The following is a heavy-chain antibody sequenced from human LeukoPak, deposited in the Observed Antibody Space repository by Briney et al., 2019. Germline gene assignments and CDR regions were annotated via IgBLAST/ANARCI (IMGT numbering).Heavy chain of an antibody. CDR1: GFTFSSYA. CDR3: AKAEEFSSGWYLVYYFDY. J-gene: IGHJ4*02. CDR2: ISGSGGST. V-gene: IGHV3-23*01. Sequence: PGGSLRLSCAASGFTFSSYAMSWVRQAPGKGLEWVSAISGSGGSTYYADSVKGRFTISRDNSKNTLYLQMNSLRAEDTAVYYCAKAEEFSSGWYLVYYFDYWGQGTLVTVSS. D-gene: IGHD6-19*01.